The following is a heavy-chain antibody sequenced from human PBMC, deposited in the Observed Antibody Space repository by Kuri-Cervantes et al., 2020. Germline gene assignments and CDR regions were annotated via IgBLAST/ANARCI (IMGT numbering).Heavy chain of an antibody. CDR1: GGSISSGGYS. Sequence: SQTLSLTCAVSGGSISSGGYSWSWVRQPPGKGLEWIGYIYHSGSTYYNPSLKSRVTISVDRTKNQFSLKLSSVTAADTAVYYCARTLPYSSSYMLPAWGQGTLVIVSS. J-gene: IGHJ1*01. D-gene: IGHD6-13*01. CDR2: IYHSGST. V-gene: IGHV4-30-2*01. CDR3: ARTLPYSSSYMLPA.